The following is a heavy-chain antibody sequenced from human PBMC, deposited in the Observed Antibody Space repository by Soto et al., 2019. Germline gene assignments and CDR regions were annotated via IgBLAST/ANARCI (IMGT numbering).Heavy chain of an antibody. CDR1: GLTLSSHW. Sequence: EVQLVESGGGLVQPGESLRLSCAASGLTLSSHWMAWVRQAPGKGLEWVATINQDGTERFYVESMKGRSTISRDTAQNSLYLEVHSLRAEDKALYYCARAINSAYDYWGRGALVTVSS. CDR3: ARAINSAYDY. CDR2: INQDGTER. V-gene: IGHV3-7*05. J-gene: IGHJ4*02. D-gene: IGHD2-21*01.